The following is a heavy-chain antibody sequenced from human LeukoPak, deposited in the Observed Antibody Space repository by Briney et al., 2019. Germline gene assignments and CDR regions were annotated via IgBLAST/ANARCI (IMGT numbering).Heavy chain of an antibody. V-gene: IGHV1-18*01. CDR2: ISPYTGNT. CDR3: TREAEDLPGAITFLY. CDR1: GYSFTGYG. J-gene: IGHJ4*02. Sequence: ASVKVSCKASGYSFTGYGVSWVRQAPGQGLEWMGWISPYTGNTDYVHDLRGRVPVTADTSTNTVYMELRSLRSDDTAVYYCTREAEDLPGAITFLYWGQGTLVTVSS. D-gene: IGHD2-2*01.